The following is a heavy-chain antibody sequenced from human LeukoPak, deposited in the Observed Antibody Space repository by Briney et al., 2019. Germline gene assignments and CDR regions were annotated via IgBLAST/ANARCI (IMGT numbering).Heavy chain of an antibody. V-gene: IGHV4-39*01. CDR1: GGSITSSSGYH. CDR2: IHHSGTT. CDR3: ARLPTGFPNWFDL. D-gene: IGHD3-9*01. Sequence: SETLSLTCTVSGGSITSSSGYHWGWIRQSPGKGLEWIGTIHHSGTTYYSLSLRSRLTISVDSPKNRFSLRLSSVTAADTAVYFCARLPTGFPNWFDLWGRGTLVTVSS. J-gene: IGHJ5*02.